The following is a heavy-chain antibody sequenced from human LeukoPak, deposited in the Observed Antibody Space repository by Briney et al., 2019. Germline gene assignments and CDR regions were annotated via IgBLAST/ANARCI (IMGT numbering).Heavy chain of an antibody. CDR2: ISWNSGSI. V-gene: IGHV3-9*01. CDR3: ARWTGYSMGGFDY. Sequence: GGSLRLSCAASGFTFDDYAMHWVRQAPGKGLEWVSGISWNSGSIGYADSVKGRFTISRDNAKNSLYLQMNSLRAEDTALYYCARWTGYSMGGFDYWGQGSLVTVSS. D-gene: IGHD3/OR15-3a*01. CDR1: GFTFDDYA. J-gene: IGHJ4*02.